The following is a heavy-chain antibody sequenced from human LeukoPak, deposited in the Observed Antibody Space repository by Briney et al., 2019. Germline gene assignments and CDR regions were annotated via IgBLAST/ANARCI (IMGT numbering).Heavy chain of an antibody. CDR1: GGSIISYY. CDR2: IYYTGST. D-gene: IGHD3-22*01. CDR3: ARGYYYDYSGPDFDY. J-gene: IGHJ4*02. Sequence: SETLSLTCSVSGGSIISYYWSWIRQPPGKGLEWIGYIYYTGSTNSNPSLKSRVTISVDTSKNQFSLRLTSVTAADTAVYYCARGYYYDYSGPDFDYWGQGTLVTVSS. V-gene: IGHV4-59*01.